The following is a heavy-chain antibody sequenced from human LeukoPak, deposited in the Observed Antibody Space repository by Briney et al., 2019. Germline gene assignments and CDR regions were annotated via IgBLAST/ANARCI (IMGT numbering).Heavy chain of an antibody. V-gene: IGHV3-30*02. CDR1: AFIFSSYG. Sequence: PGGSLRLSCAASAFIFSSYGMHWVRQAPGKGLEWVAYIQYDGSNKQYADSVRGRFSISRDSSKNTLYLQMNSLRAEDTAVYYCAKDSGYFDYWGQGTLVTVSS. CDR3: AKDSGYFDY. CDR2: IQYDGSNK. J-gene: IGHJ4*02.